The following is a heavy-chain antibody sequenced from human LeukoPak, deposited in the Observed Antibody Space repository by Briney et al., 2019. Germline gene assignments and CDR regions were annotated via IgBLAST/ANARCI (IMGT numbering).Heavy chain of an antibody. J-gene: IGHJ4*02. CDR3: AKGSEVLLGFGVYFDY. CDR2: ISWNSGNI. V-gene: IGHV3-9*03. D-gene: IGHD3-10*01. CDR1: GFTFDDYA. Sequence: GGSLRLSCAASGFTFDDYAMHWVRQAPGKGLEWVSSISWNSGNIVYADSVKGRFTISRDNAKNSLYLHMNSLRAEDMALYYCAKGSEVLLGFGVYFDYWGQGTLVTVSS.